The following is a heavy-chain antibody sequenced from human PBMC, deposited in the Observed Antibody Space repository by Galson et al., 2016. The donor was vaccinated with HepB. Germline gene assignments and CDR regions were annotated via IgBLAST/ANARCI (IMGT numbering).Heavy chain of an antibody. CDR1: GYSFTGNW. CDR2: INPSDSYT. V-gene: IGHV5-10-1*01. J-gene: IGHJ4*02. D-gene: IGHD2-21*01. Sequence: SGAEVKKSGESLRISCTGSGYSFTGNWISWVRQMPGTGLEWMGTINPSDSYTNYSPYFQGHVTISTDKSISTAYLQWSRLKASDTAMYYCARHMSRSFDYWGQGTLVTVSS. CDR3: ARHMSRSFDY.